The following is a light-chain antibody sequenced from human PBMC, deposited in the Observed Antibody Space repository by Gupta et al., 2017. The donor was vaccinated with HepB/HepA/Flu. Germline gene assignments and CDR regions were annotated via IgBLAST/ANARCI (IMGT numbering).Light chain of an antibody. CDR2: DAS. V-gene: IGKV3-11*01. CDR3: QQRSDWPPAIT. J-gene: IGKJ5*01. Sequence: EIVLTQSPATLSLSPGERATLSCRASQSVSIYLAWYQQKPGQAPRLLIYDASNRATGIRARFSGSGAGTDFTLTISSREPEDFAVYYCQQRSDWPPAITFGQGTRLEIK. CDR1: QSVSIY.